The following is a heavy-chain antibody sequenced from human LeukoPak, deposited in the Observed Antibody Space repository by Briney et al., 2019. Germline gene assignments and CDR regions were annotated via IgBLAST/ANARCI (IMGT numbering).Heavy chain of an antibody. D-gene: IGHD5-18*01. V-gene: IGHV4-38-2*01. J-gene: IGHJ4*02. CDR2: IYHNGNT. CDR3: ARVRYNYGDSDY. CDR1: GYSISSGYY. Sequence: SETLSLTCAVPGYSISSGYYWGWIRQPPGKGLEWIGTIYHNGNTYYNPSLKSRVTISVDTSKNQFSLKLSSVTAADTAVYYCARVRYNYGDSDYWGQGTLVTVSS.